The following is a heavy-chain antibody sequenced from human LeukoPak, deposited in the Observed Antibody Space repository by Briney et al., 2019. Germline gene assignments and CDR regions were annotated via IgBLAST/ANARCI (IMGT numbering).Heavy chain of an antibody. CDR2: IYSGGST. Sequence: GGSLRLSCAASGFTVSSKYMNWVRQAPGKGLEWVSVIYSGGSTKYADSVKGRFTISRDNSKNTLYLQMNSLRADDTAVYYCIYGYTLDFWGQGTLVTVSS. V-gene: IGHV3-53*01. D-gene: IGHD5-18*01. J-gene: IGHJ4*02. CDR1: GFTVSSKY. CDR3: IYGYTLDF.